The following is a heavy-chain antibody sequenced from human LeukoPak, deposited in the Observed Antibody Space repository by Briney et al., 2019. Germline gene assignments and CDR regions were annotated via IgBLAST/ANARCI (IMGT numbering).Heavy chain of an antibody. Sequence: PGGSLRLSCAASGFTFSSYGMNWVRQAPGKGLEWISYISSSSSTIFYADSVKGRFTITRDNAKNSLFLRMNTLRAEDTAVYYCARIHGGYPFDYWGQGALVTVSS. CDR3: ARIHGGYPFDY. CDR2: ISSSSSTI. CDR1: GFTFSSYG. V-gene: IGHV3-48*01. D-gene: IGHD2-15*01. J-gene: IGHJ4*02.